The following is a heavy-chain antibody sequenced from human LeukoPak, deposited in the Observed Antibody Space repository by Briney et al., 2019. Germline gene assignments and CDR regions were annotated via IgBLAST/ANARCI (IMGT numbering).Heavy chain of an antibody. CDR1: GGSISSGSCY. Sequence: SETLSLTCTVSGGSISSGSCYWSWIRQPAGKGLEWIGRIYTSGSTNYNPSLKSRVTISVDTSKNQFSPKLSSVTAADTAVYYCARDLIGAFDIWGQGTMVTVSS. CDR3: ARDLIGAFDI. CDR2: IYTSGST. J-gene: IGHJ3*02. V-gene: IGHV4-61*02. D-gene: IGHD3-22*01.